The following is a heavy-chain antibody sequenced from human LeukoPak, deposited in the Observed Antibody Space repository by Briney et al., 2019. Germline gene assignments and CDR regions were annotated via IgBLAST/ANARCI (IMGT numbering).Heavy chain of an antibody. Sequence: SETLSLTCAVSGGSITTRSYYWGWIRQPPGKGLEWIGSMHHSGSTYYNPSLKSRVTTSVDTSKNQFSLKLSSVTAADTAVYYCARDPGAYYDSSGYLNWFDPWGQGTLVTVSS. J-gene: IGHJ5*02. CDR3: ARDPGAYYDSSGYLNWFDP. V-gene: IGHV4-39*07. D-gene: IGHD3-22*01. CDR1: GGSITTRSYY. CDR2: MHHSGST.